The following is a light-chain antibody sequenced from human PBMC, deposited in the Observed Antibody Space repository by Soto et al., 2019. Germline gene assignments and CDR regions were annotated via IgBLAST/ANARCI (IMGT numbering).Light chain of an antibody. CDR2: GAS. V-gene: IGKV3-15*01. J-gene: IGKJ1*01. CDR1: QSVSNN. Sequence: EIVMTQSPATLSVSPGERATLSCRASQSVSNNLAWYQQRPGQAPSLLIYGASTRATGIPARFSGSGYGTEFTLTISSLQSEDFAVYYCQQYDNWPPWTFGQGTKVDIK. CDR3: QQYDNWPPWT.